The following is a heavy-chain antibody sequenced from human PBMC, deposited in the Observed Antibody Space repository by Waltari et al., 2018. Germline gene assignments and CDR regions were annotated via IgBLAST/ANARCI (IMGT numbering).Heavy chain of an antibody. CDR3: ARKGSSSWSFDY. V-gene: IGHV4-59*01. CDR2: IYYSGST. D-gene: IGHD6-13*01. Sequence: QVQLQESGPGLVKPSETLSPTCTVSGGSISSYYWSWIRQPPGKGLEWIGYIYYSGSTNYNPSLKSRVTISVDTSKNQFSLKLSSVTAADTAVYYCARKGSSSWSFDYWGQGTLVTVSS. CDR1: GGSISSYY. J-gene: IGHJ4*02.